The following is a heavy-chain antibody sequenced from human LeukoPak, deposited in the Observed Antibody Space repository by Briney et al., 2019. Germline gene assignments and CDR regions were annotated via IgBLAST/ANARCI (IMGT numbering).Heavy chain of an antibody. D-gene: IGHD1-26*01. CDR3: ARGLGAAHFDY. CDR1: GFTFSDYY. J-gene: IGHJ4*02. CDR2: ISSSSSYT. Sequence: PGGSLRLSCAASGFTFSDYYMSWIRQAPGKGLEWVSYISSSSSYTNYADSVKGRFTISRDNAKNSLYLQMNSLRAEDTAVYYCARGLGAAHFDYWGQGTLVTVSS. V-gene: IGHV3-11*03.